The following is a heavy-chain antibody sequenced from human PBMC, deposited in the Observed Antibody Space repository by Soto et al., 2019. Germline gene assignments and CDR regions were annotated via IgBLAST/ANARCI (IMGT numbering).Heavy chain of an antibody. J-gene: IGHJ4*02. CDR3: AIVFSPAPIIIPYYFDY. CDR1: GGTFSSYA. D-gene: IGHD3-3*01. Sequence: QVQLVQSGAEVKKPGSSVKVSCKASGGTFSSYAISWVRQAPGQGLEWMGGIIPIFGTANYAQKFQGRVTITADESTSTAYMELSSLRSEDTAVYYCAIVFSPAPIIIPYYFDYWGQGTLVTVSS. CDR2: IIPIFGTA. V-gene: IGHV1-69*01.